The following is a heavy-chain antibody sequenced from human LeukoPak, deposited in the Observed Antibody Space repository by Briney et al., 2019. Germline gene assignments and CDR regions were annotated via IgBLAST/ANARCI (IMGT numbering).Heavy chain of an antibody. V-gene: IGHV3-23*01. CDR3: AKDPRVLRFLEWLSENWFDP. Sequence: TGGSLRLSCAASGFTFSNFWMHWVRQAPGKGLEWVSAISGSGGSTYYADSVKGRFTISRDNSKNTLYLQMNSLRAEDTAVYYCAKDPRVLRFLEWLSENWFDPWGQGTPVTVSS. J-gene: IGHJ5*02. CDR2: ISGSGGST. D-gene: IGHD3-3*01. CDR1: GFTFSNFW.